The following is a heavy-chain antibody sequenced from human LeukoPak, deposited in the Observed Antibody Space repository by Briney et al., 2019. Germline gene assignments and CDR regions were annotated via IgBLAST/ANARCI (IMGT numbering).Heavy chain of an antibody. J-gene: IGHJ4*02. V-gene: IGHV3-66*01. CDR3: AKSHASGSSWFVSNDY. D-gene: IGHD6-13*01. Sequence: QSGGSLRLSCAASGLTVSSSYMSWVRQAPGKGLEWVSVIYSDGGTYYADSVKDRFTISRDNSKNTLYLQMNSLRAEDTALYYCAKSHASGSSWFVSNDYWGQGTLVTVSS. CDR1: GLTVSSSY. CDR2: IYSDGGT.